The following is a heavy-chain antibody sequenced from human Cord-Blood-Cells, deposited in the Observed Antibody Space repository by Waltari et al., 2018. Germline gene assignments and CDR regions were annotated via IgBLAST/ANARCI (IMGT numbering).Heavy chain of an antibody. D-gene: IGHD2-8*02. J-gene: IGHJ3*02. CDR2: INPNSGGT. V-gene: IGHV1-2*06. CDR3: ARARCTGGVCYDAFDI. Sequence: QVQLVQSGAEVKKPGASVKVSCKASGYTFTGYYMHWVRQAPGQGLEWMGRINPNSGGTNYAQKFQGRVTMTRDTSIRTAYMELSRLRSDDTAVYYCARARCTGGVCYDAFDIWGQGTMVTVSS. CDR1: GYTFTGYY.